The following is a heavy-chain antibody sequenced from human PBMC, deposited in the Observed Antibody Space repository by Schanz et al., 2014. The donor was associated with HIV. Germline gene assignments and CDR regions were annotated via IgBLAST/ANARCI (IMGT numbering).Heavy chain of an antibody. CDR3: ARGVPAHSSGWYLDY. CDR2: ISYDGRNK. D-gene: IGHD6-19*01. CDR1: GFTFSSYG. Sequence: QVHLVESGGGVAQPGRSLRLSCATSGFTFSSYGMHWVRQAPGKGLEWVAGISYDGRNKYYADSVKGRFTISRDNSKNTLYLQMNGLRAEDTAVYYCARGVPAHSSGWYLDYWGQGTLVIVSS. J-gene: IGHJ4*02. V-gene: IGHV3-33*05.